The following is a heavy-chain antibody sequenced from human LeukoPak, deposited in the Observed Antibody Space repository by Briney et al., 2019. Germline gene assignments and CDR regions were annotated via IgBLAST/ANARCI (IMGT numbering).Heavy chain of an antibody. V-gene: IGHV4-4*09. Sequence: PSETLSLTCTVSGGSISSYYWSWIRQPPGKGLEWIGYIYTSGSTNYNPSLKSRVTISVDTSKNQFPLKLSSVTAADTAVYYCARLKPEYSSSLYYFDYWGQGTLVTVSS. J-gene: IGHJ4*02. CDR3: ARLKPEYSSSLYYFDY. D-gene: IGHD6-6*01. CDR2: IYTSGST. CDR1: GGSISSYY.